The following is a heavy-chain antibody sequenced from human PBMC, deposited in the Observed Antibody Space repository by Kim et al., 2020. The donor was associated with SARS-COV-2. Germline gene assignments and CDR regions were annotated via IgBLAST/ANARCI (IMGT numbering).Heavy chain of an antibody. J-gene: IGHJ4*02. Sequence: KYYVDSVKGRFTISRDNAKNSLYLQMNSLRAEDTALYYCAREPTVTTYSLWGQGTLVTVSS. CDR3: AREPTVTTYSL. CDR2: K. D-gene: IGHD4-17*01. V-gene: IGHV3-7*01.